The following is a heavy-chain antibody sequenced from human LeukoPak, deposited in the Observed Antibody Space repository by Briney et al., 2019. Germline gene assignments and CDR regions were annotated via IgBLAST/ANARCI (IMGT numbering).Heavy chain of an antibody. CDR2: ISSSSSTI. V-gene: IGHV3-48*01. D-gene: IGHD3-3*01. Sequence: GGSLRLSCAASGFTFSSYGMTWVRQAPGKGLEWVSYISSSSSTIYYADSVKGRFTISRDNAKNSLYLQLNSLRAEDTAVYYCARSARLMKGVVEVTALDDWGQGTLVTVSS. CDR1: GFTFSSYG. J-gene: IGHJ4*02. CDR3: ARSARLMKGVVEVTALDD.